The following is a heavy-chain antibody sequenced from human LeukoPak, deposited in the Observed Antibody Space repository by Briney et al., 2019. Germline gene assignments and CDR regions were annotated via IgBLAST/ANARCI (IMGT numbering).Heavy chain of an antibody. Sequence: SETLSLTCTVSGGSISSYYWSWIRQPAGKGLEWIGRIYTSGSTNYNPSLKSRVTMSVDTSKNQFSLKLSSVTAADTAVYYCARGPTPQLGYCSGGSCPDREAFDIWGQGTMVTVSS. CDR2: IYTSGST. J-gene: IGHJ3*02. V-gene: IGHV4-4*07. CDR3: ARGPTPQLGYCSGGSCPDREAFDI. D-gene: IGHD2-15*01. CDR1: GGSISSYY.